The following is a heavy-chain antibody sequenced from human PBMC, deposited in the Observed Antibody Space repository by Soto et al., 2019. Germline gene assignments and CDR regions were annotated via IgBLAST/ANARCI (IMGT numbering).Heavy chain of an antibody. CDR1: GFTFSSYA. CDR3: ARDLGVYDFWSGYYRALGGGMDV. J-gene: IGHJ6*02. D-gene: IGHD3-3*01. CDR2: ISYDGSNK. Sequence: QVQLVESGGGVVQPGRSLRLSCAASGFTFSSYAMHWVRQAPGKGLEWVAVISYDGSNKYYADSVKGRFTISRENSKNTLYLQMNSLRAEDTAVYYCARDLGVYDFWSGYYRALGGGMDVWGQGTTVTVSS. V-gene: IGHV3-30-3*01.